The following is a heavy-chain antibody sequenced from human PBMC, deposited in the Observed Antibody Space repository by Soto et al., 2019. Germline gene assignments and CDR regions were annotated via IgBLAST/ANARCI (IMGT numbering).Heavy chain of an antibody. J-gene: IGHJ4*02. Sequence: EVQLVESGGGLVQPGGSLRLSCAASGFTFRSYEMNWVRQAPGKGLEWGSLISSSGDTMYYADSVKGRITISRDNAKNSLDLQITSQRVADKALYFCVRDPAARDYWGQGTPVTVSS. CDR2: ISSSGDTM. D-gene: IGHD2-15*01. CDR3: VRDPAARDY. V-gene: IGHV3-48*03. CDR1: GFTFRSYE.